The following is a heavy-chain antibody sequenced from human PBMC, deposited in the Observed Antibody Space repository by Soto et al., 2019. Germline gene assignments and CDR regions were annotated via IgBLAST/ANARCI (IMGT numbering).Heavy chain of an antibody. V-gene: IGHV1-69*06. J-gene: IGHJ6*02. D-gene: IGHD3-22*01. CDR3: ARDSYFSYSSGYHYYVIAI. Sequence: SAVKPSCKASGSTFSSYAISWVRQAPGQGLEWMGGIIPIFGTANYAQKFQGRVTITADKSTSTAYMELSSLRSEDTAVYYCARDSYFSYSSGYHYYVIAIWGQGTTVTVSS. CDR1: GSTFSSYA. CDR2: IIPIFGTA.